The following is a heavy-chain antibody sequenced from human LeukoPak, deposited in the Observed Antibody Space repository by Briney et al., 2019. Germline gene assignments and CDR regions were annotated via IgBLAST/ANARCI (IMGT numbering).Heavy chain of an antibody. CDR1: GFTFSSYW. CDR2: ISSDGSST. J-gene: IGHJ5*02. Sequence: GGSLSLSCAASGFTFSSYWMHWVRPVPGKGLVWVSRISSDGSSTSYADSVKGRFTISRDNAKNTLYLQMNSLRAEDTAVYYCAVGATTWFDPWGQGTLVTVSS. V-gene: IGHV3-74*01. D-gene: IGHD1-26*01. CDR3: AVGATTWFDP.